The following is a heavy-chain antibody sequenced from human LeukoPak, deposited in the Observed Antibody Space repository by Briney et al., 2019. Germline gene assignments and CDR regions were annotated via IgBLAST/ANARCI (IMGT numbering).Heavy chain of an antibody. CDR3: ARRLSTIAAAAANDY. CDR1: GYSFSSYW. Sequence: GESLKISCKGSGYSFSSYWIAWVRQMPGKGLEWMRIIHPGNSETTYNPSFQGQVTMSADKTITTAYLQWSSLEAPDTAMYYCARRLSTIAAAAANDYWGQGTLVTVSS. V-gene: IGHV5-51*01. D-gene: IGHD6-13*01. J-gene: IGHJ4*02. CDR2: IHPGNSET.